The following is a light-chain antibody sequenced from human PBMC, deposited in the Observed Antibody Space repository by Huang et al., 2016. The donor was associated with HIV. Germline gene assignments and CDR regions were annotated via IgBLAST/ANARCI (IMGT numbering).Light chain of an antibody. CDR2: DAS. J-gene: IGKJ1*01. CDR1: QSICTW. CDR3: QHYNTFPWT. V-gene: IGKV1-5*03. Sequence: DIQMTQSSATLSASVGDRVTITCRASQSICTWLAWYQQKPGKAPNLLIYDASTLESGVPSRVSGGGSGTEFTLTINSLQPDDFASYYCQHYNTFPWTFGQGTKVEV.